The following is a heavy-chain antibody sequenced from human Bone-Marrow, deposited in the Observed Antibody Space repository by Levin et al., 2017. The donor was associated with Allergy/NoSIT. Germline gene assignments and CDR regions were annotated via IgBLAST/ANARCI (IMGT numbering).Heavy chain of an antibody. J-gene: IGHJ4*02. V-gene: IGHV5-51*01. CDR2: IFPSDSDT. CDR1: GYFFTSNW. D-gene: IGHD6-19*01. CDR3: ARLDSRGWFY. Sequence: GGSLRLSCKASGYFFTSNWIGWVRQMPGKGLEWMGNIFPSDSDTTYSPSFQGLVTISADTSINTAYLQWSSLQASDTAMYFCARLDSRGWFYWGQGTLVTVSS.